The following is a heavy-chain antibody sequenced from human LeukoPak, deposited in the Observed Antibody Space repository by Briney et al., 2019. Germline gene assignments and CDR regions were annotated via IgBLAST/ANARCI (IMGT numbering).Heavy chain of an antibody. V-gene: IGHV3-21*01. Sequence: GGSLRLSCAASGFTFSSYSMNWVRQAPGKGLEWVSSISSSSSYIYYADSVKGRFTISRDNAENSLYLQMNSLRAEDTAVYYCAREAYYDSSGYYYAGSLDYWGQGTLVTVSS. CDR3: AREAYYDSSGYYYAGSLDY. CDR2: ISSSSSYI. CDR1: GFTFSSYS. J-gene: IGHJ4*02. D-gene: IGHD3-22*01.